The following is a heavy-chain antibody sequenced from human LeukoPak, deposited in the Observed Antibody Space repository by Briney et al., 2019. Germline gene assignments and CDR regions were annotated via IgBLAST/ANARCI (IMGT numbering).Heavy chain of an antibody. Sequence: PSETLSLTCTVSGGSISSSSYSWSWIRQPPGKGLEWIGEINHSGSTNYNPSLKSRVTISVDTSKNQFSLKLSSVTAADTAVYYCARGASRRPFSYQLRLFDYWGQGTLVTVSS. CDR1: GGSISSSSYS. D-gene: IGHD2-2*01. J-gene: IGHJ4*02. CDR2: INHSGST. V-gene: IGHV4-39*07. CDR3: ARGASRRPFSYQLRLFDY.